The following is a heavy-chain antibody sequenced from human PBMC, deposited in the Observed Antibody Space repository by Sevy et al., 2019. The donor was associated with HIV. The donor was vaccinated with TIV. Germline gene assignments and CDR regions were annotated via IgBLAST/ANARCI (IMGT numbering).Heavy chain of an antibody. Sequence: EGSLRLSCAASGFTVSGNYMSWVRQAPGKGLEWVSVIYSGGSTYYADSVKGRFTISRDTSKTTRYLQMNSLRFEDTAVYYCASTSCSGGSCYSLIDAWGQGTLVTVSS. J-gene: IGHJ4*02. CDR1: GFTVSGNY. V-gene: IGHV3-66*02. CDR3: ASTSCSGGSCYSLIDA. CDR2: IYSGGST. D-gene: IGHD2-15*01.